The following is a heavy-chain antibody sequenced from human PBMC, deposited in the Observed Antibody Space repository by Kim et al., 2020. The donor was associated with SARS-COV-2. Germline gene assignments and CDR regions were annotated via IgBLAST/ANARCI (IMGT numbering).Heavy chain of an antibody. Sequence: GGSLRLSCAASGFTFRSSGMKWVRQAPGEGLELISYISSSGTTIYYADSVKGRFTISRDNPRKSLYLQMNRLRGEDTAVYYCVPWRDGTLVYWGPGTLVTASS. CDR2: ISSSGTTI. D-gene: IGHD1-7*01. J-gene: IGHJ4*02. CDR1: GFTFRSSG. CDR3: VPWRDGTLVY. V-gene: IGHV3-48*03.